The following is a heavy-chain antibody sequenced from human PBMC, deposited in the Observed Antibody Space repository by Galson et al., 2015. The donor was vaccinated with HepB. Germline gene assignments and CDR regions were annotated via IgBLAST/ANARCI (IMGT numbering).Heavy chain of an antibody. J-gene: IGHJ6*03. CDR1: GFTFSSYG. Sequence: SLRLSCAASGFTFSSYGMHWVRQAPGKGLEWVAVIRYDGSDKYYADSVKGRFTISRDNSKNTLYLQMNSLRAEDTAVYYCAREGYSSSWLYYSYYMDVWGKGTTVTVSS. CDR3: AREGYSSSWLYYSYYMDV. CDR2: IRYDGSDK. D-gene: IGHD6-13*01. V-gene: IGHV3-33*01.